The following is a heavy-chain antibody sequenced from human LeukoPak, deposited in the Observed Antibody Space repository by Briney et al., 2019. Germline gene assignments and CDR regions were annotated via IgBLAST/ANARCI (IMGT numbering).Heavy chain of an antibody. V-gene: IGHV1-69*04. CDR3: ARDTGSGSDY. Sequence: EASVKVSCKASVGIFSSYAISWVRQAPGQGLEWMGRIIPILGIANYAQKFQGRVTITADKSTSTAYMELSSLRSEDTAVYYGARDTGSGSDYRGQGTLVTVSS. D-gene: IGHD3-10*01. CDR1: VGIFSSYA. CDR2: IIPILGIA. J-gene: IGHJ4*02.